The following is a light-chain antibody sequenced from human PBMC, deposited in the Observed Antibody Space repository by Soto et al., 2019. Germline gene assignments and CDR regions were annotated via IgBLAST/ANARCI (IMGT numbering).Light chain of an antibody. Sequence: EIVMTQSPATLSESPGERATLCCGASQSVSSNLAWYQQKPGQAPRLLIYGASTRATGIPARFSGSGSGTEFTLTISSLQSEDFAVYYCQQYNNWPLTFGGGTKVEIK. J-gene: IGKJ4*01. CDR3: QQYNNWPLT. CDR1: QSVSSN. V-gene: IGKV3-15*01. CDR2: GAS.